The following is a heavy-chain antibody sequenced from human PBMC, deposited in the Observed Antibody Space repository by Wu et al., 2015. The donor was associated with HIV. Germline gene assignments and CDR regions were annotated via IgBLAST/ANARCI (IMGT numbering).Heavy chain of an antibody. CDR1: GYTFTSYG. Sequence: QVQLVQSGAEVKKPGASVKVSCKASGYTFTSYGISWVRQAPGQGLEWMGWISAYNGNTNYAQKLQGRVTMTTDTSTSTAYMELRSLRSDDTAVYYCARASDTMVRGVITPGYYGMDVWGQGTTVTVSS. J-gene: IGHJ6*02. D-gene: IGHD3-10*01. V-gene: IGHV1-18*01. CDR2: ISAYNGNT. CDR3: ARASDTMVRGVITPGYYGMDV.